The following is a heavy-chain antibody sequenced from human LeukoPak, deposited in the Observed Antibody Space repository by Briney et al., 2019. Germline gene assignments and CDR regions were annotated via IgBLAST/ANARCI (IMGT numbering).Heavy chain of an antibody. CDR3: ARAAGWFDP. V-gene: IGHV3-11*01. Sequence: TGGSLRLSCAASGFTFSDYYMTWIRQAPGKGLEWVSYISSSSNNIHYANSVRGRFTISRDNAKNSVYLQMNSLRAEDTAIYYCARAAGWFDPWGQGTLVTVSS. J-gene: IGHJ5*02. CDR2: ISSSSNNI. CDR1: GFTFSDYY.